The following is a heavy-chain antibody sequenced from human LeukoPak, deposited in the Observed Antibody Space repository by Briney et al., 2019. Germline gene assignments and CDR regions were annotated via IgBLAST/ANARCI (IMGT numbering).Heavy chain of an antibody. CDR2: IYRSGGT. CDR1: GFTFSDYY. V-gene: IGHV3-53*01. CDR3: ATPLTGLHY. D-gene: IGHD1-14*01. J-gene: IGHJ4*02. Sequence: GGSLRLSCTVSGFTFSDYYMSWVRQAPGKGLEWVSDIYRSGGTNYADSVKGRFTISRDTSKNTLYLQMNSLRAEDTAVYYCATPLTGLHYWGQGTLVTVSS.